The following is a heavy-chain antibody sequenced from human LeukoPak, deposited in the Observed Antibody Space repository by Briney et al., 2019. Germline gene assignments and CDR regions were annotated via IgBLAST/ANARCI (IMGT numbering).Heavy chain of an antibody. CDR3: ARTISGSYSDAFDS. Sequence: PSETLSLTCTVSGGSISSSSYYWGWIRQPPGKGLEWIGSIYYSRSTYYNPSLKSRVTISVDTSKNQFSLKLSSVTAADKAVYYSARTISGSYSDAFDSWGQGTVVTVSS. J-gene: IGHJ3*02. CDR2: IYYSRST. V-gene: IGHV4-39*01. D-gene: IGHD1-26*01. CDR1: GGSISSSSYY.